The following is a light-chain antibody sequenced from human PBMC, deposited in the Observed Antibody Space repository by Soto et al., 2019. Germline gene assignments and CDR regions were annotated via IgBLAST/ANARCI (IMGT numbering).Light chain of an antibody. V-gene: IGKV1-39*01. Sequence: DIEISQSPPSLSASVGDRVSISCRASQSVSTYVSWYQQKSGKAPKLLIYGASYLQSGAPSRFSGSGSGTDFTLTISGLQVEDFATYYCQQNYSPPLTFGGGTKVEVK. CDR3: QQNYSPPLT. CDR1: QSVSTY. CDR2: GAS. J-gene: IGKJ4*01.